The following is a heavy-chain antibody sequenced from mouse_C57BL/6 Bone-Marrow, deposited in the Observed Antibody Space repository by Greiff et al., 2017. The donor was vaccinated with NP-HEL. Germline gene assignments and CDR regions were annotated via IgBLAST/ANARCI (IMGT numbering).Heavy chain of an antibody. CDR3: AISADSSDY. V-gene: IGHV1-61*01. J-gene: IGHJ3*01. CDR2: INPSDSET. CDR1: GYTFTSYW. Sequence: QVQLQQSGAELVRPGSSVKLSCKASGYTFTSYWMDWVKQRPGQGLEWIGNINPSDSETHYNQKFKDKATLTVDKSSSTAYLQLSSLTSEDSAVFYGAISADSSDYWGQGTLVTVSA. D-gene: IGHD3-2*02.